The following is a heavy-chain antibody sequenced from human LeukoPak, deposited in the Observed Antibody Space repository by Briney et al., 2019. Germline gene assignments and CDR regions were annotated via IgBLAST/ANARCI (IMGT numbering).Heavy chain of an antibody. V-gene: IGHV4-39*01. Sequence: SETLSLTCTVSGGSISSSSYYWGWIRQPPGKGLEWIGSIYYSGSTYYNPSLKSRVTISVDTSKNQLSLKLSSVTAADTAVYYCASLMYGVDRPDYWGQGTLVTVSS. CDR3: ASLMYGVDRPDY. CDR1: GGSISSSSYY. D-gene: IGHD4-17*01. CDR2: IYYSGST. J-gene: IGHJ4*02.